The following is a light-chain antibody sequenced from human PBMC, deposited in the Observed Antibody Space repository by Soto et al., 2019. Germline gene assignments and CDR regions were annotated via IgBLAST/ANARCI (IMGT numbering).Light chain of an antibody. CDR3: KQLNNYPT. V-gene: IGKV1D-13*01. CDR1: QGINSA. CDR2: AAS. Sequence: QMTQSPSSLSSSLGDRVTITCRASQGINSALAWYQQKPGKAPKLLISAASNLETGVPSRFSGSGSGTDSSLSISSLQPEDFATYYCKQLNNYPTFGQGTRLEIK. J-gene: IGKJ5*01.